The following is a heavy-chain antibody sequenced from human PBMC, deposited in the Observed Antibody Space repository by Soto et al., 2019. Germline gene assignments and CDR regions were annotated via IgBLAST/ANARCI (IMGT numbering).Heavy chain of an antibody. CDR2: IIPIAGIA. D-gene: IGHD1-26*01. CDR1: GGTFSRHG. CDR3: ARDRGTGSYHYFDY. J-gene: IGHJ4*02. Sequence: QVHLVQSGAEVKKPGSSVKVSCKASGGTFSRHGINWVRQAPGQGLEWMGGIIPIAGIAHYAQKFHGRVTITADESTSTVYMELSSLRSEDTAVYFCARDRGTGSYHYFDYCGQGTLVTVSS. V-gene: IGHV1-69*01.